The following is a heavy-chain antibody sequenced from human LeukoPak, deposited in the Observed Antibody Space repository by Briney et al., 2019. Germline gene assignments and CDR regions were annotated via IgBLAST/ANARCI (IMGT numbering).Heavy chain of an antibody. CDR3: ARDRCSGGSCKYYFDY. V-gene: IGHV3-23*01. CDR2: ISGSGGST. CDR1: GFTFSSYA. J-gene: IGHJ4*02. Sequence: GGSLRLSCAASGFTFSSYAMSWVRQAPGKGLEWVSAISGSGGSTYYADSVKGRFTISRDNAKNSLYLQMNSLRAEDTAVYYCARDRCSGGSCKYYFDYWGQGTLVTVSS. D-gene: IGHD2-15*01.